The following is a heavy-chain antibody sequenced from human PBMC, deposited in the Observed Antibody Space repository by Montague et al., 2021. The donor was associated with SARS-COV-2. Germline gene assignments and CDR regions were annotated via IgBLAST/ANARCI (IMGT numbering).Heavy chain of an antibody. CDR2: IYHSGTT. CDR3: ARDRTFRDGYLDAFEI. CDR1: GYSVSSGYY. D-gene: IGHD5-24*01. V-gene: IGHV4-38-2*02. J-gene: IGHJ3*02. Sequence: SETLSLTCTVSGYSVSSGYYWGWIRKFPGKGLEWIGSIYHSGTTYYNPSLKSRVTISVDTSKNQFSLKMYSVTAADTAQFYCARDRTFRDGYLDAFEIWGQVTMVTVPS.